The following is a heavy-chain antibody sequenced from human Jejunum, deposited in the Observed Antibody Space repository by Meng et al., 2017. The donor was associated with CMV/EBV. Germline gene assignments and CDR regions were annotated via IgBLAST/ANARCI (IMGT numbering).Heavy chain of an antibody. CDR2: ITSSSGTI. V-gene: IGHV3-48*04. CDR3: ARDLQLST. J-gene: IGHJ5*02. D-gene: IGHD5-18*01. Sequence: GLEWVSSITSSSGTIYYADSVKGRFTIFRDNAKNSLHLQMNSLRADDTAVYYCARDLQLSTWGQGTLVTVSS.